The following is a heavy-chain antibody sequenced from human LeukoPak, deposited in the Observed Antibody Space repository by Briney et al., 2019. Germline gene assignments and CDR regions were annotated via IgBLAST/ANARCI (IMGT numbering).Heavy chain of an antibody. D-gene: IGHD6-19*01. J-gene: IGHJ6*03. Sequence: ASVKVSCKASGYTFTSYDINWVRQGTGQGLEWMGWMNPNSGNTGYAQKFQGRVTITRNTSISTAYMELSSLRSEDTAVYYCARGLSSGWHYYYMDVWGKGTTVTVSS. CDR1: GYTFTSYD. CDR3: ARGLSSGWHYYYMDV. V-gene: IGHV1-8*03. CDR2: MNPNSGNT.